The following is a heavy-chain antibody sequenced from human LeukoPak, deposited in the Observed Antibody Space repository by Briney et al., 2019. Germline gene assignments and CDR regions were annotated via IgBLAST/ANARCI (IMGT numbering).Heavy chain of an antibody. CDR1: GGSFSPYY. CDR2: INPDGNT. Sequence: SETLSLTCAVYGGSFSPYYWNWIRQPPGKGLEWIAEINPDGNTNSNPSLKSRVTMSVDTSKNQFTLNLTSVTAADTAVYCCAKSARYCSTTSCSHRTWFDPWGQGTLVTVSS. J-gene: IGHJ5*02. CDR3: AKSARYCSTTSCSHRTWFDP. V-gene: IGHV4-34*01. D-gene: IGHD2-2*01.